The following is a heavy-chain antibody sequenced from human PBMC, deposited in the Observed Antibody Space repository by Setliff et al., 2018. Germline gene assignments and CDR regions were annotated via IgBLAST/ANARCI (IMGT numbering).Heavy chain of an antibody. J-gene: IGHJ4*02. CDR2: ISPHSGNV. V-gene: IGHV1-18*01. D-gene: IGHD2-8*01. CDR1: GDTFSTYA. CDR3: ARLVRYCTKTTCQTLSGAEV. Sequence: ASVKVSCKASGDTFSTYALSWVRQAPGQGLEWLGWISPHSGNVYSAPKVQGRVTLTTDTSTNTAYMELRNLQSDDTAVYYCARLVRYCTKTTCQTLSGAEVWGQGTLVTVSS.